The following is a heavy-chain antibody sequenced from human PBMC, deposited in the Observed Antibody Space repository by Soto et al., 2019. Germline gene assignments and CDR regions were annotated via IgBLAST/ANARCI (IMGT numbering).Heavy chain of an antibody. CDR1: GFTFSSYS. V-gene: IGHV3-23*01. J-gene: IGHJ6*02. CDR2: ISGSGGST. CDR3: AKDMSIYYGHGGYYDFWSGPAGYYYGMDV. D-gene: IGHD3-3*01. Sequence: PGGSLRLSCAASGFTFSSYSMSWVRQAPGKGLEWVSAISGSGGSTYYADSVKRRFTISRDNSKNTLYLQMNSLRAEDTAVYYCAKDMSIYYGHGGYYDFWSGPAGYYYGMDVWGQGTTVTVSS.